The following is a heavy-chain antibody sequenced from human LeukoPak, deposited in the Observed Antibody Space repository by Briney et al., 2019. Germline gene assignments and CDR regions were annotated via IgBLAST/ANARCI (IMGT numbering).Heavy chain of an antibody. D-gene: IGHD3-22*01. CDR3: ARDPYYYDSSGYYGEGFDY. CDR1: GFTFSSYS. V-gene: IGHV3-21*01. Sequence: PGGSLRLSCAASGFTFSSYSMNWVRQAPGKGLEWVSYISSSRNYIFYADSVKGRFTISRDKAKNSLYLQMNSLRAEDTAVYYCARDPYYYDSSGYYGEGFDYWGQGTLVTVSS. CDR2: ISSSRNYI. J-gene: IGHJ4*02.